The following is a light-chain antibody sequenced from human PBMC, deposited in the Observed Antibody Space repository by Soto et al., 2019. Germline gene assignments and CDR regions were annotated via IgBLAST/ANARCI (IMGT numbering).Light chain of an antibody. CDR3: QQYESFPLT. CDR2: GAS. J-gene: IGKJ4*02. V-gene: IGKV3-20*01. Sequence: EIVLTQSPGTLSLSPVERPTLSCRASRSVSSDYLAWYQQKPGQAPRLLIHGASNRATGIPDRFSGRGSGTDFTLTISRLEPEDFAVYYCQQYESFPLTFGGGTKVDIK. CDR1: RSVSSDY.